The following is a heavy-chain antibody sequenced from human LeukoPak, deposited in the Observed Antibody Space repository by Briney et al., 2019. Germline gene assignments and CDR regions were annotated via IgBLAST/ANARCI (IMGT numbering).Heavy chain of an antibody. CDR3: ATHYGDSGNWFDP. J-gene: IGHJ5*02. D-gene: IGHD4-17*01. Sequence: SETLSLTCTVSGGSISSGSYYWSWIRQPAGKGLEWIGRIYSSGSTSYNPSLKSRVTTSMDTSKNQFSLNLSSVTAADTAVYYRATHYGDSGNWFDPWGQGTLVTVSS. CDR1: GGSISSGSYY. V-gene: IGHV4-61*02. CDR2: IYSSGST.